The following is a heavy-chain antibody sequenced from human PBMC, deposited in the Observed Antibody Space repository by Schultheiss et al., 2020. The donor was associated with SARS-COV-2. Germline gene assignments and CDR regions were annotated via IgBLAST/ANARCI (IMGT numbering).Heavy chain of an antibody. Sequence: GGSLRLSCAASGFTFSSYAMSWVRQAPGKGLEWVSSISSSSSYIYYADSVKGRFTISRDNAKNSLYLQMNSLRAEDTAVYYCARGRGDYFDYWGQGTLVTVSS. CDR1: GFTFSSYA. D-gene: IGHD5-12*01. CDR2: ISSSSSYI. V-gene: IGHV3-21*01. CDR3: ARGRGDYFDY. J-gene: IGHJ4*02.